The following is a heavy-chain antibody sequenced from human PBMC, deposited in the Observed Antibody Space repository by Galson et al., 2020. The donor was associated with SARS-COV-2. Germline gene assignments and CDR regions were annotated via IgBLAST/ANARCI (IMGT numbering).Heavy chain of an antibody. V-gene: IGHV3-66*01. CDR2: IYSGGFT. CDR1: GFSVSNSY. J-gene: IGHJ4*02. Sequence: GGSLRLSCAASGFSVSNSYMSWVRQAPGKGLEWVSLIYSGGFTYYAESVKDRFTISRDNSKNTLDLQMKSLRVEDTAVYYCARGCSDSGRYLCEIDFWGQGTLVTVSS. CDR3: ARGCSDSGRYLCEIDF. D-gene: IGHD1-26*01.